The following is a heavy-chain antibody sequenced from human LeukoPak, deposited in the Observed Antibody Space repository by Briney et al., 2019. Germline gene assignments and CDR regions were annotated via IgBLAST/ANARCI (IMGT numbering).Heavy chain of an antibody. CDR1: GFTFSNAW. Sequence: GGFLRLSCAASGFTFSNAWMSWVRQAPGKGLEWVGRIKSKTDGGTTDYAAPVKGRFTISRDDSKNTLYLQMNSLKTEDTAVYYCTTAGGYSGYDYVRGSYYFDYWGQGTLVTVSS. CDR2: IKSKTDGGTT. J-gene: IGHJ4*02. CDR3: TTAGGYSGYDYVRGSYYFDY. D-gene: IGHD5-12*01. V-gene: IGHV3-15*01.